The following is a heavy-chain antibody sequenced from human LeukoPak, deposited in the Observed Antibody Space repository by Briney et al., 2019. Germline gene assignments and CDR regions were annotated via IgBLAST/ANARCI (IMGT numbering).Heavy chain of an antibody. V-gene: IGHV5-51*01. CDR1: GYTFTSYW. J-gene: IGHJ3*02. CDR3: ARHKSSSSPDAFDI. Sequence: GESLKISCKGSGYTFTSYWIGWVRQLPGKGLEWMGIIYPGDSDTRYSPSFQGQVTISADKSISTAYLQWSSLKASDTAMYYCARHKSSSSPDAFDIWGQGTMVTVSS. CDR2: IYPGDSDT. D-gene: IGHD6-6*01.